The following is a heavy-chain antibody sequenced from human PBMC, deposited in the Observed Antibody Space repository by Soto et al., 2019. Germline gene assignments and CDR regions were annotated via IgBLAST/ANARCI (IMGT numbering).Heavy chain of an antibody. CDR1: GYTFASYD. D-gene: IGHD3-9*01. J-gene: IGHJ5*02. V-gene: IGHV1-8*01. Sequence: AASVKVSCKASGYTFASYDINWVRQATGQGHEWMGWMNPNSGNTGYAQKFQGRVTMTRNTSISTAYMELSSLRSEDTAVYYCARPYYDILTGSSGNWFDPWGQGTLVTVSS. CDR2: MNPNSGNT. CDR3: ARPYYDILTGSSGNWFDP.